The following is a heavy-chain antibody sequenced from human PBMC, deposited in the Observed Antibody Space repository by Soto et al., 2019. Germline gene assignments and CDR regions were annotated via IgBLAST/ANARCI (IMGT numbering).Heavy chain of an antibody. Sequence: QVQLQESGPGLVEPSQTLSLTCTVSGGSIGSTDSYWSWIRRPPGKGLEWIGYIYYTGGTFYNPSLKSLLTISLETASNQVSLTLTSVTATDTGIYSSARGGSGLAEYFQLWGQGTLVAVSS. V-gene: IGHV4-30-4*08. CDR3: ARGGSGLAEYFQL. D-gene: IGHD6-25*01. CDR1: GGSIGSTDSY. CDR2: IYYTGGT. J-gene: IGHJ1*01.